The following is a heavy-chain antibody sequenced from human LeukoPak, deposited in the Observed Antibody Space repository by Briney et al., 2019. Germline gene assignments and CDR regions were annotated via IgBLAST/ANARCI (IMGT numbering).Heavy chain of an antibody. CDR3: AKERGYCSGASCYHGMDV. CDR1: GFTFSSYG. D-gene: IGHD2-15*01. Sequence: GGSLRLSCVASGFTFSSYGMHWVRQAPGKGLEWVAVMSYDGSNKYYADSVKGRFTPSRDSSNNTLYLLMNSLRPEDTAVYFCAKERGYCSGASCYHGMDVWGQGTTVSVSS. J-gene: IGHJ6*02. V-gene: IGHV3-30*18. CDR2: MSYDGSNK.